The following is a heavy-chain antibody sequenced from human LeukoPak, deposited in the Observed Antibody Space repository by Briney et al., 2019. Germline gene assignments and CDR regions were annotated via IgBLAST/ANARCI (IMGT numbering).Heavy chain of an antibody. D-gene: IGHD1-26*01. CDR2: ISSSGSTI. V-gene: IGHV3-48*03. Sequence: GGSLRLSCAASGFTFSSYEMYWVRQAPGKGLEWVSYISSSGSTIYYADSVKGRFTISRDNAKNSLYLQMNSLRAEDTAVYYCARTTLVGATPYDAFDIWGQGTIVTVSS. CDR1: GFTFSSYE. CDR3: ARTTLVGATPYDAFDI. J-gene: IGHJ3*02.